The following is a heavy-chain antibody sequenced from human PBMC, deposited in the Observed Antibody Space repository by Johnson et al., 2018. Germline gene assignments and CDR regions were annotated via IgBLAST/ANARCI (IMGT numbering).Heavy chain of an antibody. CDR1: GGSISSSSYY. J-gene: IGHJ3*02. CDR2: IYYSGST. CDR3: AGVFGAFDI. V-gene: IGHV4-39*01. D-gene: IGHD3-3*01. Sequence: QVQLQESGPGLVKPSETLSLTCTVSGGSISSSSYYWGWIRQPPGKGLEWIGSIYYSGSTYYNPSLKSRVTISVVTSKNQFSLKRASVTAADTAVYYRAGVFGAFDIWGQGTMVTVSS.